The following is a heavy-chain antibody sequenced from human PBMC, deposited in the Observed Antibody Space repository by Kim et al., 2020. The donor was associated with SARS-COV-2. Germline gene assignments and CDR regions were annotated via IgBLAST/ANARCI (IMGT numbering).Heavy chain of an antibody. CDR1: GINFSDYY. D-gene: IGHD6-13*01. Sequence: GXSLRLSCAASGINFSDYYMSWIRQAPGKGLEWISYISSSGSYTKYADSLKGRFTISRDNAENSLYLEMNSLRAEDTAVYYCARVAVGASSWHYFDSWGQGSLVTVSS. CDR3: ARVAVGASSWHYFDS. CDR2: ISSSGSYT. V-gene: IGHV3-11*05. J-gene: IGHJ4*02.